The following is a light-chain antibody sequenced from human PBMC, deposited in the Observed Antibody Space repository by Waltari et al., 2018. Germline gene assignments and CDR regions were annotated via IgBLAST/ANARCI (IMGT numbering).Light chain of an antibody. V-gene: IGLV2-14*03. J-gene: IGLJ2*01. Sequence: SALSQPASVSGSPGQSITISSTGASSSVGGNTSVSWYQQHPGKAPKLIIRDVNNRPSGVSNRFSGSKSGNTASLTISGLQAEDEADYYCSSYSTSSSLILFGEGTKVTVL. CDR1: SSSVGGNTS. CDR3: SSYSTSSSLIL. CDR2: DVN.